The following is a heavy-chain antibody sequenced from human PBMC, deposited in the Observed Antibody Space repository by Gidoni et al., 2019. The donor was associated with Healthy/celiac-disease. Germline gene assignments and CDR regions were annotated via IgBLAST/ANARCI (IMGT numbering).Heavy chain of an antibody. CDR3: ARGTYDSSGYYPRYFDL. CDR1: GFTVSSNY. V-gene: IGHV3-66*02. J-gene: IGHJ2*01. D-gene: IGHD3-22*01. CDR2: IYSGGST. Sequence: EVQLVESGGGLVQPGGSLRLSCAASGFTVSSNYMSWVRQAPGKGLEWVSVIYSGGSTYYADSVKGRFTISRDNSKNTLYLQMNSLRAEDTAVYYCARGTYDSSGYYPRYFDLWGRGTLVTVSS.